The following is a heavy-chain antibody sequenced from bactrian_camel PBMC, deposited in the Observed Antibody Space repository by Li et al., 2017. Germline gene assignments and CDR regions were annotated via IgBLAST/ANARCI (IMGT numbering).Heavy chain of an antibody. V-gene: IGHV3S1*01. CDR3: AADWRVPWRCTVVAGSRFDY. CDR2: IYTGGGMA. CDR1: GVGARGYC. Sequence: HVQLVESGGGLVQPGGSLRLSCVASGVGARGYCMGWFRQAPGKEREGVAAIYTGGGMAYCADSVKGRFTISQDNAKNTVYLQMSSLKPEDTAMYYCAADWRVPWRCTVVAGSRFDYWGQGTQVTVS. D-gene: IGHD6*01. J-gene: IGHJ6*01.